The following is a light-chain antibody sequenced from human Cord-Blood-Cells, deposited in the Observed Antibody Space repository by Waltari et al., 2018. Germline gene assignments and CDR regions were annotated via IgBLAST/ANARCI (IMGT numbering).Light chain of an antibody. CDR3: QQYNSS. V-gene: IGKV1-5*03. J-gene: IGKJ2*01. Sequence: DIQMTQSPSTLSASVGARVTITCRASQSSSSWLAWYQQKPGKAPKLLRYKASRLESGVPSRFSGSGSGTEFTLTISSLQPDDFATYYCQQYNSSFGQGTKLEIK. CDR2: KAS. CDR1: QSSSSW.